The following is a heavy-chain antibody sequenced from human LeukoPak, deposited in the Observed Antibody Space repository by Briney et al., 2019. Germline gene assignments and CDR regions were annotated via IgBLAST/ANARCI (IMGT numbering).Heavy chain of an antibody. CDR1: GGSISSYY. D-gene: IGHD2-8*02. V-gene: IGHV4-59*08. CDR3: AGHHPRNTVDF. Sequence: SETLSLTCTVSGGSISSYYWSWIRQPPGKGLEWIGYIYYSGSTNYNPSLKSRVTISVDTSKNQFSLKLSSVTAADTAVYYCAGHHPRNTVDFWGRGTLVTVSS. J-gene: IGHJ4*02. CDR2: IYYSGST.